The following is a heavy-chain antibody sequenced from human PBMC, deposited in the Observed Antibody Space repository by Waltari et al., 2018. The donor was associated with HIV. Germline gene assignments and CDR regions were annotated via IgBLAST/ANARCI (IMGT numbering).Heavy chain of an antibody. D-gene: IGHD1-1*01. CDR2: IYYNGVP. CDR3: GRGGDAYKTGY. CDR1: GGSVSSRGYY. Sequence: QVQLQESGPGLVKPSETLSLTCTVSGGSVSSRGYYWNWIRQYPGKGLEWIGSIYYNGVPYDNPSLKSRVIISIDTSKNQFSLNLRSVTAADTAVYYCGRGGDAYKTGYWGQGTLVTVSS. V-gene: IGHV4-31*03. J-gene: IGHJ4*02.